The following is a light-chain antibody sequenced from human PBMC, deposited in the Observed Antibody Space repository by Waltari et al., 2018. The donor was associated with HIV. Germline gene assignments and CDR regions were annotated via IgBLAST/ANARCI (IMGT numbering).Light chain of an antibody. J-gene: IGKJ3*01. CDR3: QEYEKWPLT. CDR1: QNISTS. Sequence: VMTQSPSPLSVSPGERCTLSCRASQNISTSLALYQQKPGQSPRLLIYDASARATGVPARFSGSGSGTEFTLHISALQSEDLAVYFCQEYEKWPLTFGPGSKVNIK. V-gene: IGKV3-15*01. CDR2: DAS.